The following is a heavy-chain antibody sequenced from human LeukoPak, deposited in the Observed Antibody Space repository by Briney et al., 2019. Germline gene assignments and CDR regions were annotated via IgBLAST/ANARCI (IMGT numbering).Heavy chain of an antibody. CDR2: ISSSSYI. CDR3: ARDVTVTKRFIYY. D-gene: IGHD4-17*01. CDR1: GFTFTNYA. J-gene: IGHJ4*02. V-gene: IGHV3-21*01. Sequence: PGGSLRLSCAASGFTFTNYAMSWVRQAPGKGLEWVSPISSSSYIYYADSVKGRFTISRDNAKNSLYLQMNSLRAEDTAVYYCARDVTVTKRFIYYWGQGTLVTVSS.